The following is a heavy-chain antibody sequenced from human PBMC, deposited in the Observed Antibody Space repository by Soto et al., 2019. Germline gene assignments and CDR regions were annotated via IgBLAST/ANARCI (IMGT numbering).Heavy chain of an antibody. Sequence: SETLSRTCAVSGGSISSGGYSWSWIRQPPGKGLEWIGYIYHSGSTYYNPSLKSRVTISVDRSKNQFSLKLSSVTAADTAVYYCARGSDSGLDYWGQGTLVTVPS. J-gene: IGHJ4*02. D-gene: IGHD5-12*01. CDR3: ARGSDSGLDY. CDR2: IYHSGST. CDR1: GGSISSGGYS. V-gene: IGHV4-30-2*01.